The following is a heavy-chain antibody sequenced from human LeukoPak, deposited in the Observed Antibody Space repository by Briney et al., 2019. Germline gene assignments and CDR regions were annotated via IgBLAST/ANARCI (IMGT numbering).Heavy chain of an antibody. Sequence: GGSLRLSCAASGFTFSTYWMHWVRQAPGKGPVWVSRISGYGSSTAYGDSVKGRFTISRDNAKNTLYLQMNGLRVEDTAVYYCARALGDIRGQGTLVTVSS. CDR3: ARALGDI. CDR2: ISGYGSST. J-gene: IGHJ4*02. V-gene: IGHV3-74*01. CDR1: GFTFSTYW.